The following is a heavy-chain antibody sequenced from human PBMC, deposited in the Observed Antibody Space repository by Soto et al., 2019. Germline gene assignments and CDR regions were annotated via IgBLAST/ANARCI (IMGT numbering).Heavy chain of an antibody. D-gene: IGHD1-1*01. CDR1: GFTFSSSA. Sequence: EVQILESGGGLVQPGGSLRLSCAASGFTFSSSAMNWVRQAPGKGLQWVSVFSGSDGRTYYADSVKGRFTISRENSKNILYLDINSLRAEDTAVYYCAKSLDINWKNWFDPWGQGTLVTVSS. J-gene: IGHJ5*02. V-gene: IGHV3-23*01. CDR3: AKSLDINWKNWFDP. CDR2: FSGSDGRT.